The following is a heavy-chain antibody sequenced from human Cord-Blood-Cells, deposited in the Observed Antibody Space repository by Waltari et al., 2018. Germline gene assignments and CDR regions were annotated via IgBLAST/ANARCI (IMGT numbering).Heavy chain of an antibody. J-gene: IGHJ3*02. CDR2: ISSSSSYI. D-gene: IGHD3-3*01. V-gene: IGHV3-21*01. Sequence: EVQLVESGGGLVKPGGSLRLSCAASGFTFSSYSMNWVRQAPGKGLEWVSSISSSSSYIYYADSVKGRLTISRDNAKNSLYLQMNSLRAEDTAVYYCARDYDFWSGYYFFAFDIWGQGTMVTVSS. CDR1: GFTFSSYS. CDR3: ARDYDFWSGYYFFAFDI.